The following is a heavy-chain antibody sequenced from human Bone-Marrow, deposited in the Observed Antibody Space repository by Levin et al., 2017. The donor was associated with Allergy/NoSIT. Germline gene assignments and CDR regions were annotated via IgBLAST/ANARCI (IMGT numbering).Heavy chain of an antibody. J-gene: IGHJ5*02. CDR3: ARQEWENWFDP. V-gene: IGHV4-59*08. D-gene: IGHD1-26*01. CDR2: IYYSGST. Sequence: TSETLSLTCTVSGGSISSYYWSWIRQPPGKGLEWIGYIYYSGSTNYNPSLKSRVTISVDTSKNQFSLKLSSVTAADTAVYYCARQEWENWFDPWGQGTLVTVSS. CDR1: GGSISSYY.